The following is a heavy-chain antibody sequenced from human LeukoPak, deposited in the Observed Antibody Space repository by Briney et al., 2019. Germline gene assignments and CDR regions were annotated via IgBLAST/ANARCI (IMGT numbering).Heavy chain of an antibody. Sequence: ASVKVSCKASGGTFSSYAISWVRQAPGQGLEWMGGIIPNSGGTNYAQKFQGRVTMTRDTSISTAYMELSRLRSDDTAVYYCAGGWYQYYFDYWGQGTLATVSS. CDR2: IIPNSGGT. J-gene: IGHJ4*02. CDR3: AGGWYQYYFDY. V-gene: IGHV1-2*02. D-gene: IGHD6-19*01. CDR1: GGTFSSYA.